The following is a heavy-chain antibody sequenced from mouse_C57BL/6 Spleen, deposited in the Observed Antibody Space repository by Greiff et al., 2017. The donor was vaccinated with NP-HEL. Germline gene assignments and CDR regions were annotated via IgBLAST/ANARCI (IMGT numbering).Heavy chain of an antibody. CDR1: GYAFSSSW. D-gene: IGHD4-1*01. J-gene: IGHJ3*01. Sequence: VQLQQSGPELVKPGASVKISCKASGYAFSSSWMNWVKQRPGKGLEWIGRIYPGDGDTNYNGKFKGKATLTADKSSSTAYVQLSSLTSEDSAVYLCARSWDGAFAYWGQGTLVTVSA. CDR2: IYPGDGDT. V-gene: IGHV1-82*01. CDR3: ARSWDGAFAY.